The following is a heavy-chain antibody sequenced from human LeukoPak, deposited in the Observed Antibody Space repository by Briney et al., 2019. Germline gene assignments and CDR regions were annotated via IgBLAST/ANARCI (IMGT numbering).Heavy chain of an antibody. Sequence: GGSLRLSCATSGFTFNNYEMNWVRQAPGKGLEWVSYINSPGTTVYYADSVKGRFTISRDNARSSLYLEMNSLRAEDTAVYYCARDDPGDYWGQGTLVTVSS. CDR1: GFTFNNYE. CDR3: ARDDPGDY. CDR2: INSPGTTV. J-gene: IGHJ4*02. V-gene: IGHV3-48*03.